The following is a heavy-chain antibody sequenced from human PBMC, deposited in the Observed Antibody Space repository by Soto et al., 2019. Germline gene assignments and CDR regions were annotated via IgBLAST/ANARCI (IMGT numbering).Heavy chain of an antibody. J-gene: IGHJ5*02. D-gene: IGHD1-26*01. Sequence: PGGSLRLSCAASGFVFSSYAMSWVRQAPGKGLEWVSSIGVSVGNTYYADSVKGRFTISRDNSKNTLFLQMNNVRVEDTAVYFCARCGNLRYRTNWFAPWGLGTPVTVSS. CDR2: IGVSVGNT. CDR1: GFVFSSYA. CDR3: ARCGNLRYRTNWFAP. V-gene: IGHV3-23*01.